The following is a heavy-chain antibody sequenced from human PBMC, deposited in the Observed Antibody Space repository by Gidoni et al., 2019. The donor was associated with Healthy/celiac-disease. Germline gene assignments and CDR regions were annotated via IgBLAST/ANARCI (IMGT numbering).Heavy chain of an antibody. D-gene: IGHD3-10*01. Sequence: QVQPLASGGGVVQPGRSRRLSCAASGATLSTYGMHWARQAPGKGLEWVAVISYDGSNKYYADSVKGRFTISRDKSKNTLYLQMNSLGAEDTAVYYCAKNKVPGVRGVSPFDNWGQGTLVTVSS. CDR2: ISYDGSNK. V-gene: IGHV3-30*18. CDR3: AKNKVPGVRGVSPFDN. J-gene: IGHJ4*02. CDR1: GATLSTYG.